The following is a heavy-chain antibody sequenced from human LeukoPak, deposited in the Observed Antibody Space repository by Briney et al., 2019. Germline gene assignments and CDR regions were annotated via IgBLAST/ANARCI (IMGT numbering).Heavy chain of an antibody. V-gene: IGHV4-39*01. CDR2: IYYSGTT. Sequence: PSETLSLTCTVSGGSIRSTRYYWGWIRQPPGKGLEWIGSIYYSGTTYYNPSLNSRVTISVDTSKNQFSLNLRSMTAADTAVYYCATPAGPYGDYDYWGQGTLVTVSS. D-gene: IGHD4-17*01. J-gene: IGHJ4*02. CDR1: GGSIRSTRYY. CDR3: ATPAGPYGDYDY.